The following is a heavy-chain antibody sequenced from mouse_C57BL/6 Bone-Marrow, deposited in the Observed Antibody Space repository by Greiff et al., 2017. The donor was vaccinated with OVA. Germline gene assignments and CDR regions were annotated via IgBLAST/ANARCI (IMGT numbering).Heavy chain of an antibody. CDR1: GYSFTDYN. J-gene: IGHJ2*01. D-gene: IGHD1-1*01. Sequence: VQLKESGPELVKPGASVKISCKASGYSFTDYNMNWVKQSNGKSLEWIGVINPNYGTTSYNQKFKGKATLTVDQSSSTAYMQLNSLTSEDSAVXYCARVALLLRSPFDYWGQGTTLTVSS. V-gene: IGHV1-39*01. CDR2: INPNYGTT. CDR3: ARVALLLRSPFDY.